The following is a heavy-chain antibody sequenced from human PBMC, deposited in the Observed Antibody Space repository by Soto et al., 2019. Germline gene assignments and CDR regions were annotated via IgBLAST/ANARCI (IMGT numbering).Heavy chain of an antibody. CDR3: ARVSSSSDWFDP. D-gene: IGHD6-6*01. Sequence: SETLSLTCTVSGGSISSYYWSWIRQPPGKGLEWIGYIYYSGSTFYNPSLKSRVTISVDTSKNQFSLKLSSMAAGDTAVYYCARVSSSSDWFDPWGQGTLVTVSS. CDR2: IYYSGST. V-gene: IGHV4-59*04. CDR1: GGSISSYY. J-gene: IGHJ5*02.